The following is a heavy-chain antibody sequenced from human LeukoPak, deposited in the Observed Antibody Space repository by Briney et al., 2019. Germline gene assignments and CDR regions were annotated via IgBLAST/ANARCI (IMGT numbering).Heavy chain of an antibody. CDR1: GGSISSSSYY. CDR2: IYYSGST. D-gene: IGHD6-13*01. V-gene: IGHV4-39*01. J-gene: IGHJ6*02. CDR3: ARHPARGIATTYYYAMDV. Sequence: SETLSLTCTVSGGSISSSSYYWGWIRQPPGKELEWIGSIYYSGSTYYNPSLKSRVTISVDTSKNQFSLKLSSVTAADTAVYYCARHPARGIATTYYYAMDVWGQGTTVTVSS.